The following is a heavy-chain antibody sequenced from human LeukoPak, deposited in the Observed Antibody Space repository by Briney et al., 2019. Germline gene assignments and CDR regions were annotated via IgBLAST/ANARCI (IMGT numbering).Heavy chain of an antibody. CDR2: IKTDGSEK. Sequence: GGALRLSFAASGFTFSSYWMSWVRQAPGKGLEWVANIKTDGSEKYYVASVKGRFTVSRDNAKNSLYLQMNSLRAEDTAVYYCARDPLVRGYYYYGMDVWGQGTTVTVSS. CDR1: GFTFSSYW. V-gene: IGHV3-7*01. CDR3: ARDPLVRGYYYYGMDV. J-gene: IGHJ6*02. D-gene: IGHD3-10*01.